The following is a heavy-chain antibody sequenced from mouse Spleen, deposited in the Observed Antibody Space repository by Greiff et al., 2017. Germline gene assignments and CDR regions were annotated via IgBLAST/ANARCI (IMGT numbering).Heavy chain of an antibody. CDR2: INPNNGGT. CDR1: GYTFTDYY. J-gene: IGHJ3*01. V-gene: IGHV1-26*01. CDR3: ARNYDYDGPAWFAY. D-gene: IGHD2-4*01. Sequence: VQLQQSGPELVKPGASVKISCKASGYTFTDYYMNWVKQSHGKSLEWIGDINPNNGGTSYNQKFKGKATLTVDKSSSTAYMELRSLTSEDSAVYYCARNYDYDGPAWFAYWGQGTLVTVSA.